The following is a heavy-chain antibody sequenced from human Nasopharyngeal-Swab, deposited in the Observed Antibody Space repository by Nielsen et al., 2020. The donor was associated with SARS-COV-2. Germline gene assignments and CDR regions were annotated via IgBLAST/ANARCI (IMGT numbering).Heavy chain of an antibody. J-gene: IGHJ4*02. CDR2: FYYSGST. D-gene: IGHD3-16*01. CDR1: GGSVSSGSYY. V-gene: IGHV4-39*01. Sequence: GSLRLSCTVSGGSVSSGSYYWGWVRQPPGRGLNWVGNFYYSGSTYYNPSLKSQVTISVDTSKTQFSLKQGSLTAADTALYYCARLAHWGYYFDYWGQGTLVTVSS. CDR3: ARLAHWGYYFDY.